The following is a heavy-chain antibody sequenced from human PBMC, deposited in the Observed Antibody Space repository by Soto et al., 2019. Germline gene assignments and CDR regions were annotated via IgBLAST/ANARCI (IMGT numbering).Heavy chain of an antibody. CDR1: GFTFSSYG. V-gene: IGHV3-30*18. D-gene: IGHD3-16*01. CDR3: SKGVGGEPREGMDV. J-gene: IGHJ6*02. Sequence: GGALRLSCAASGFTFSSYGMHWVRQAPGKGLEWVAVISYDGSNKYYADSVKGRFTISRDNSKNTLYLQMNSLRAEDTAVYYCSKGVGGEPREGMDVWGQGPTVTVSS. CDR2: ISYDGSNK.